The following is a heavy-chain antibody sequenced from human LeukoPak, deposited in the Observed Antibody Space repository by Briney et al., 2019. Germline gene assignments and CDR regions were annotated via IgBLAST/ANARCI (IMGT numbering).Heavy chain of an antibody. V-gene: IGHV3-11*01. D-gene: IGHD2-2*01. J-gene: IGHJ6*02. Sequence: KTGGFLRLSCAGSGFSFTEYYMTWIRQTPGKGLEWLSHISSSGTIIYYADSVKGRFTISRDNAKNSLFLQMNSLRAEDTAVYFCAREGQLLLDGYYAMDVWGQGTTVTVTS. CDR3: AREGQLLLDGYYAMDV. CDR1: GFSFTEYY. CDR2: ISSSGTII.